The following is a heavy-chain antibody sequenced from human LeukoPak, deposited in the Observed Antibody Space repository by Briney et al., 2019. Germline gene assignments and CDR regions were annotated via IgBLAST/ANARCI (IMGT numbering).Heavy chain of an antibody. Sequence: GGSLRLSCAASGFTFSSYGMHWVRQAPGKGLEWVAVISYDGSNKYYADSVEGRFTISRDNSKNTLYLQMNSLRAEDTAVYYCAKERLGIFGALGYWGQGTLVTVSS. CDR1: GFTFSSYG. V-gene: IGHV3-30*18. CDR2: ISYDGSNK. J-gene: IGHJ4*02. D-gene: IGHD3-3*01. CDR3: AKERLGIFGALGY.